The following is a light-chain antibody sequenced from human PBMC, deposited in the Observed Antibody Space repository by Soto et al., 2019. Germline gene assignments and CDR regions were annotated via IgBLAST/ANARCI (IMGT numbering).Light chain of an antibody. CDR3: QQFNSYPIT. J-gene: IGKJ5*01. CDR1: QGISSN. CDR2: AAS. Sequence: DIQLTQSPSFLSASVGDRVTITCRASQGISSNLAWYQQKPGKAPKLLIYAASTLQSGVPSRFSGSGSGTEFTLTISSLQPEDFVTYYCQQFNSYPITFGQGTRLEIK. V-gene: IGKV1-9*01.